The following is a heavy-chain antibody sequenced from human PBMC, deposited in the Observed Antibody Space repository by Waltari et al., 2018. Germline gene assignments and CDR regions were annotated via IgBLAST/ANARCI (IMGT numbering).Heavy chain of an antibody. CDR3: ARDSRNYDFWSGSPLGAFDI. V-gene: IGHV3-21*01. CDR1: GFTFSSYS. CDR2: ISSSSSYI. Sequence: EVQLVESGGGLVKPGGSLRLSCAASGFTFSSYSMHWVRQAPGQGLQWVSSISSSSSYIYYADSVKGRFTISRDNAKNSLYLQMNSLRAEDTAVYYCARDSRNYDFWSGSPLGAFDIWGQGTMVTVSS. D-gene: IGHD3-3*01. J-gene: IGHJ3*02.